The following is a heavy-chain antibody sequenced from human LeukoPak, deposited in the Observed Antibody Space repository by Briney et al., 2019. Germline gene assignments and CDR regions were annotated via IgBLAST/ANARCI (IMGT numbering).Heavy chain of an antibody. V-gene: IGHV4-38-2*02. D-gene: IGHD3-3*01. CDR2: IYHSGST. CDR3: ARVKGTYSWRVDY. J-gene: IGHJ4*02. Sequence: TLSLTCTVSGYSISSGYYWGWIRQPPGKGLEWIGSIYHSGSTYYNPSLKSRVTISVDTSKNQFSLKLSSVTAADTAVYYCARVKGTYSWRVDYWGQGTLVTVSS. CDR1: GYSISSGYY.